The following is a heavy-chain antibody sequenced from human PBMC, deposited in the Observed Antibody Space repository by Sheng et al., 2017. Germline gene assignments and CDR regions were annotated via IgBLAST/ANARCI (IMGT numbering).Heavy chain of an antibody. J-gene: IGHJ6*03. CDR3: ARLLCKPHCIMDV. Sequence: QVQLVESGGGLVKPGGSLRLSCAASGFTFSDYYMTWIRQAPGKGLEWVSDIRTGGNTKYYADSVKGRFTISRDNAKNSLYLQTNSLRVEDTAVYYCARLLCKPHCIMDVWGKGTAVTVSS. CDR2: IRTGGNTK. V-gene: IGHV3-11*04. D-gene: IGHD3-10*02. CDR1: GFTFSDYY.